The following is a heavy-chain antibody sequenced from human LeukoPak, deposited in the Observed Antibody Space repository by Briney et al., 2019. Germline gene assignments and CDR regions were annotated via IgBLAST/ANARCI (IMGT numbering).Heavy chain of an antibody. CDR3: ARSHGEDTAMVSRFFDY. Sequence: GGSLRLSCAASGFTFSSYAMSWVRQAPGKGLEWVSAISGGGDSTYYADSVKGRFTISRDNSKNTLYLQMNSLRAEDTAVYYCARSHGEDTAMVSRFFDYWGQGTLVTVSS. J-gene: IGHJ4*02. D-gene: IGHD5-18*01. CDR1: GFTFSSYA. CDR2: ISGGGDST. V-gene: IGHV3-23*01.